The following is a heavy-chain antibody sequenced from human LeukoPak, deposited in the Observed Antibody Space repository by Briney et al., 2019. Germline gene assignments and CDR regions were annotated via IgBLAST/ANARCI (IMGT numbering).Heavy chain of an antibody. CDR2: INPNSGGT. CDR3: ARAPLVGYFDY. Sequence: ASVKVSCKASGYTFTGYYMHWVRQAPGQGLEWMGWINPNSGGTNYAQKFQGRVTMTRDTSVTTAYLELSRLTSDDTAVYYCARAPLVGYFDYWGQGALVTVSS. CDR1: GYTFTGYY. V-gene: IGHV1-2*02. J-gene: IGHJ4*02. D-gene: IGHD2-15*01.